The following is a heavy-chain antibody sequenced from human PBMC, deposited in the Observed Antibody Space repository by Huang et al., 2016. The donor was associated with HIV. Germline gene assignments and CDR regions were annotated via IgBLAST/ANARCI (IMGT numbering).Heavy chain of an antibody. D-gene: IGHD4-17*01. J-gene: IGHJ4*02. CDR2: IIPMFGTP. V-gene: IGHV1-69*13. CDR3: ARGQLGSYGDYDVLY. CDR1: GGTFSKYA. Sequence: QVQLVQSGAEVKTPGSSVKVSCKASGGTFSKYAISWVRQAPGQGLEWMGGIIPMFGTPNYARKFQGRVTITADDSTSTTYVEVSSLRSEDTALYYCARGQLGSYGDYDVLYWGQGTLGTVSS.